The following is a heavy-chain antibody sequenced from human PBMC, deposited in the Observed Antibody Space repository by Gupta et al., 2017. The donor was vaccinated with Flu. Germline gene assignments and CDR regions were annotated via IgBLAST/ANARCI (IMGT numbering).Heavy chain of an antibody. V-gene: IGHV4-59*01. CDR1: GGSINSYY. CDR2: IYYTGST. J-gene: IGHJ4*02. D-gene: IGHD1-26*01. CDR3: ARGGSTLGD. Sequence: QVQLQESGPGLVKPSETLSLTCTVSGGSINSYYWSWIRQPPGKGLEWIGYIYYTGSTNYNPSLESRVSISVDTSKKHFFLKLGSVTAADTAVYYCARGGSTLGDWGQGTLVTVSA.